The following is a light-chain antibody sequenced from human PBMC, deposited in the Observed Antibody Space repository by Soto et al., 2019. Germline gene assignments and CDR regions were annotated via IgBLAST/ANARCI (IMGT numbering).Light chain of an antibody. V-gene: IGKV1-33*01. J-gene: IGKJ5*01. Sequence: DIQMTQSPSSLSASVGDRVIINCRANQSIAGSLNWYQQKPGKAPNLLIYDTSVLETGVPSRFSGSGSGTDFTFTISSLQPEDIATYYCQQYDNLPISFGQGTRLEIK. CDR3: QQYDNLPIS. CDR2: DTS. CDR1: QSIAGS.